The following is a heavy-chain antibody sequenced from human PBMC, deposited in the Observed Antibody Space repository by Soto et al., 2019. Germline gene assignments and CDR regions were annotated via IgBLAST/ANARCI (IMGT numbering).Heavy chain of an antibody. CDR2: IFHSGDT. D-gene: IGHD1-20*01. Sequence: QVQLQESGPGLVKPSQTLSLACTVSGGSIDTSDYYGSWIRQQPGKCLEWIGYIFHSGDTYYNPSLTSRLAFSVDTSKNQFSLRLTSVTVADTAMYFCARHPRITRGWHFDLWGRGTLVTVSS. CDR1: GGSIDTSDYY. CDR3: ARHPRITRGWHFDL. J-gene: IGHJ2*01. V-gene: IGHV4-31*02.